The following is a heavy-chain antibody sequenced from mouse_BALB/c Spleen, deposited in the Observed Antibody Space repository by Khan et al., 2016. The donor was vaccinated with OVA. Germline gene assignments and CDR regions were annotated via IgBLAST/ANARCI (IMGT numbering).Heavy chain of an antibody. CDR3: ARLAYYYDSEGFAY. Sequence: EVELVESGGDLVKPEGSLKLSCAASGFTFSTYGMSWVRQTPDKRLEWVATISSGGSYTYYPDSVQGRFTISRDNAKNTLYLQRSSLKSEDTAMFYCARLAYYYDSEGFAYWGQVTLVTVSA. V-gene: IGHV5-6*01. CDR1: GFTFSTYG. J-gene: IGHJ3*01. CDR2: ISSGGSYT. D-gene: IGHD1-1*01.